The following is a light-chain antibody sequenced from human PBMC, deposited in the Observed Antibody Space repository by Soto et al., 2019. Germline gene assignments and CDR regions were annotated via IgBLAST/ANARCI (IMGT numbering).Light chain of an antibody. Sequence: QPVLTQPPSVSGAPGQRVTISCTGSSSNIGAGYDVHWYQQFPGTAPKLLIYGNSNRPSGVPDRFSGSKSGTSASLAITGLQAEDQADYYCQSYDSSLRVVVFGGGTKLTLL. CDR3: QSYDSSLRVVV. CDR2: GNS. J-gene: IGLJ2*01. V-gene: IGLV1-40*01. CDR1: SSNIGAGYD.